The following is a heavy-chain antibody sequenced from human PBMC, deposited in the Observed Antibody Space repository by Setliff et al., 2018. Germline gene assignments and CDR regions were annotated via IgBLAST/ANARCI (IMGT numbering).Heavy chain of an antibody. CDR2: INHRGST. Sequence: PSETLSLTCAAYGGTFSDYHWTWIRQSPEKGLEWIGEINHRGSTNYNPSLKSRVTISIDTSKDQFSLKLISMTAADTAVYYCARAPRYFDPTGSYFDYWGQGTLVTVSS. CDR1: GGTFSDYH. CDR3: ARAPRYFDPTGSYFDY. D-gene: IGHD3-9*01. J-gene: IGHJ4*02. V-gene: IGHV4-34*01.